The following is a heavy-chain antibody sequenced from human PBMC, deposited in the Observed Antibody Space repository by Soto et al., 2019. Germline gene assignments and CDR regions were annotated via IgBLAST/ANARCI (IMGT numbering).Heavy chain of an antibody. Sequence: PSETLSLTCTVSGGSISRGGYYWSWIRQHPGKGLEWIGYIYYSGGTYYNPSLKSRVTISVDTSENQFSLRLSSVTAADTAVYYCARDQRSYFDPWGQGTLVTVSS. V-gene: IGHV4-31*03. CDR1: GGSISRGGYY. J-gene: IGHJ5*02. CDR2: IYYSGGT. D-gene: IGHD1-26*01. CDR3: ARDQRSYFDP.